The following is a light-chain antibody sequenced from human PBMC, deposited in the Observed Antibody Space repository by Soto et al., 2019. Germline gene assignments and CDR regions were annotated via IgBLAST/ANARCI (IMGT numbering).Light chain of an antibody. CDR2: DVT. J-gene: IGLJ1*01. CDR1: SSAIGGYNS. V-gene: IGLV2-14*01. Sequence: QSALTQPASVSGSPGQSITISCTRNSSAIGGYNSVSWYQQLPNKAPKLIIYDVTSRPSGVSTRFSGSNSGNTASLTISGLQAEDEADYYCRSYASSTTYVFGTGTKLTVL. CDR3: RSYASSTTYV.